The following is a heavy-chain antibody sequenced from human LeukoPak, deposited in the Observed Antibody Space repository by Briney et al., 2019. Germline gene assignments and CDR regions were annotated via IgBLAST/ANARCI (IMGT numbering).Heavy chain of an antibody. CDR1: GLTVSNNY. CDR3: ASRPPASDSGFLDY. D-gene: IGHD4-17*01. J-gene: IGHJ4*02. V-gene: IGHV3-53*01. CDR2: IYRGGST. Sequence: PGGSLRLSCAASGLTVSNNYMAWVRQAPGKGLEWVSVIYRGGSTYYADFLKGRFTISRDNSKNALYLQMNTLRTENTALYYCASRPPASDSGFLDYWGQGTLVTVSS.